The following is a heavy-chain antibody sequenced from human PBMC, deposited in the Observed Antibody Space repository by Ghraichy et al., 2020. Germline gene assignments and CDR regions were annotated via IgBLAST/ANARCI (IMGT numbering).Heavy chain of an antibody. CDR2: ISGSGGNT. CDR1: GFTFSSYA. CDR3: AKEVTMIVVATYFDY. V-gene: IGHV3-23*01. D-gene: IGHD3-22*01. J-gene: IGHJ4*02. Sequence: GGSLRLSCAASGFTFSSYAMSWVRQAPGKGLEWVSAISGSGGNTYYADSVKGRFTISRDNSKNTLYLQMNSLRAEDTAVYYCAKEVTMIVVATYFDYWGQGTLVTVSS.